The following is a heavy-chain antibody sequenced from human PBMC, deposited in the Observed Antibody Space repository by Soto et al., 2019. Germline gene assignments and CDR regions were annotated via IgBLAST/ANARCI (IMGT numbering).Heavy chain of an antibody. CDR3: AHGTTTVTWWFDP. J-gene: IGHJ5*02. CDR1: GFSLTTRGVG. Sequence: QITLKESGPTLVKPTQTLTLTCTFSGFSLTTRGVGVGWIRQPPGKPLEWLALIYWDDDTRYSPSLKSRLAITKDTSKNQAVLTMSNIEPADTGTYFGAHGTTTVTWWFDPWGQGTLVTVCS. D-gene: IGHD4-17*01. CDR2: IYWDDDT. V-gene: IGHV2-5*02.